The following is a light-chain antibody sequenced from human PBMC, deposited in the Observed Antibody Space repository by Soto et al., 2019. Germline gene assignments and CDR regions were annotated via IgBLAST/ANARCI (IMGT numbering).Light chain of an antibody. Sequence: DIQMTQSPSSLSASVGDRVTITCRASQSISTWLAWFQQKPGKAPKLLIYRASSLESGAPSRFSGTGSGTEFTLTISSLEPEDFAVYYCQQRSNWPLTFGQGTRLEIK. CDR2: RAS. CDR1: QSISTW. J-gene: IGKJ5*01. CDR3: QQRSNWPLT. V-gene: IGKV1-5*03.